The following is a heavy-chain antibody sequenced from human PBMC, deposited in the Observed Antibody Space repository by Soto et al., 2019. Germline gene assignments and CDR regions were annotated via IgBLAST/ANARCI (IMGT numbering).Heavy chain of an antibody. CDR2: ISAYNGNT. Sequence: ASLQVSCKASGYTFTSYGISWVRQAPGQGLEWMGWISAYNGNTNYAQKLQGRVTMTTDTSTSTAYMERRSLRSDDTAVYYCAREWGIAYGGGDCYSNWFDPWGQGTLVTGSS. CDR3: AREWGIAYGGGDCYSNWFDP. V-gene: IGHV1-18*01. D-gene: IGHD2-21*02. J-gene: IGHJ5*02. CDR1: GYTFTSYG.